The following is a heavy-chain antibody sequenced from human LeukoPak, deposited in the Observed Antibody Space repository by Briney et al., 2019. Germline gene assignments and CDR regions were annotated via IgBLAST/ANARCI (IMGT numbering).Heavy chain of an antibody. CDR2: ISGSGGSI. Sequence: GGSLRLSCAASGFTFSRYWMHWVRQAPGKGLEWVSAISGSGGSIYYADSVKGRFTISRDNAKNSLYLQMNSLRAEDTAVYYCARVDSSSPGSNGMDVWGQGTTVTVSS. V-gene: IGHV3-21*01. CDR1: GFTFSRYW. J-gene: IGHJ6*02. D-gene: IGHD6-6*01. CDR3: ARVDSSSPGSNGMDV.